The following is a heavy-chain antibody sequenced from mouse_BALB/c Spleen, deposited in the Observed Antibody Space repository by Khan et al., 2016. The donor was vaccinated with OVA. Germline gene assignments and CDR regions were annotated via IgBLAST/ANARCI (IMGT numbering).Heavy chain of an antibody. V-gene: IGHV1-77*01. CDR3: ARRNYFGYTFAY. D-gene: IGHD1-2*01. CDR2: ISPVSGDT. Sequence: QMQLEESGAELARPGASVKLSCKASGYTFTDYYINWVKLRTGQGLEWIGEISPVSGDTYYNERFKGKATLTADKSSSTAYMQLSSLTSEASAVYFCARRNYFGYTFAYWGQGTLVTVSA. J-gene: IGHJ3*01. CDR1: GYTFTDYY.